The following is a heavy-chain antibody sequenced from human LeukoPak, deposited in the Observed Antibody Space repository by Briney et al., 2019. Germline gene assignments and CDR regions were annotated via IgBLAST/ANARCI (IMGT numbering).Heavy chain of an antibody. D-gene: IGHD4-17*01. V-gene: IGHV3-30*02. CDR2: IPSDGSDN. Sequence: GGSLRLSRAASVFTFRTYGFHWVRQAPGKGLEWVAFIPSDGSDNYYANSVKGRFTISRDNSKNTLYPQMNSLRSEDTAVYYCAKGLGDYDDFRLGYWGQGTLVTVSS. J-gene: IGHJ4*02. CDR1: VFTFRTYG. CDR3: AKGLGDYDDFRLGY.